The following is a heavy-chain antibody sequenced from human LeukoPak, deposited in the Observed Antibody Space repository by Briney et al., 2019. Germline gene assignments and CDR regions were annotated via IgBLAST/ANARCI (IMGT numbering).Heavy chain of an antibody. J-gene: IGHJ2*01. CDR1: GFTFSSYS. CDR3: ARDRTHPIYWYFDL. Sequence: GGSLRLSCAASGFTFSSYSMNWVRQAPGKGLEWVSSISSSSSYIYYADSVKGRFTISRDNAKNSLYLQMNSLRAEDTAVYYCARDRTHPIYWYFDLWGRGTLVTVSS. V-gene: IGHV3-21*04. CDR2: ISSSSSYI.